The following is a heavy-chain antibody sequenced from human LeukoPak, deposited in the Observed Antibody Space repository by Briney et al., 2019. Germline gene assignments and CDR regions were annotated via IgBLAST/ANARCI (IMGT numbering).Heavy chain of an antibody. CDR2: IYPGDSEI. CDR3: ARRYSYGSLRAFDI. CDR1: GYSFTSYW. V-gene: IGHV5-51*01. J-gene: IGHJ3*02. D-gene: IGHD5-18*01. Sequence: SGESLKISCKASGYSFTSYWIAWVRQMPGKGLEWMGIIYPGDSEIRYSPSFQGQATISADKSISTAYLQWSSLKASDTAMYYCARRYSYGSLRAFDIWGQGTMVTVS.